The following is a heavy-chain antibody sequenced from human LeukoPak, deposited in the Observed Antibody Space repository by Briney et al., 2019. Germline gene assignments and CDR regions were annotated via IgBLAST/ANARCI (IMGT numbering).Heavy chain of an antibody. CDR3: TTQGNMRYYDSSGYPGDDY. D-gene: IGHD3-22*01. V-gene: IGHV3-15*01. J-gene: IGHJ4*02. Sequence: PGGSLRLSCAASGFTFSSYWMSWVRQAPGKGLEWVGRIKSKTDGGTTDYAAPVKGRFTISGDDSKNTLYLQMNSLKTEDTAVYYCTTQGNMRYYDSSGYPGDDYWGQGTLVTVSS. CDR1: GFTFSSYW. CDR2: IKSKTDGGTT.